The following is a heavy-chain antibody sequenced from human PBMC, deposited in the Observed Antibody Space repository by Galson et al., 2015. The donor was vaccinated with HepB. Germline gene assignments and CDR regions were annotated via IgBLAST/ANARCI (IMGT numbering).Heavy chain of an antibody. V-gene: IGHV3-53*01. J-gene: IGHJ4*02. CDR2: IYSGGAT. Sequence: SLRLSCAASGFTVSSNYMSWVRQAPGKGLEWVSVIYSGGATYYADSVKGRFTISRDNSKNTLYLQMNSLRVEDTAMYYCARDRGYSGYDLLGAFDYWGQGTLVTVSS. D-gene: IGHD5-12*01. CDR1: GFTVSSNY. CDR3: ARDRGYSGYDLLGAFDY.